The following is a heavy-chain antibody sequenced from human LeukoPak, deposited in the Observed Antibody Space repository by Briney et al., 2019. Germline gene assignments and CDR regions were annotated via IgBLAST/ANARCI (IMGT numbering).Heavy chain of an antibody. CDR2: IYPGDSDT. V-gene: IGHV5-51*01. J-gene: IGHJ4*02. CDR3: ARRRGSITMVRGNLDFDY. D-gene: IGHD3-10*01. CDR1: GYSFTSYW. Sequence: GEPLKISCKGSGYSFTSYWIGWVRQMPGKGLEWMGIIYPGDSDTSYSPSFQGQVTISADKSISTAYLQWSSLKASDTAMYYCARRRGSITMVRGNLDFDYWGQGTLVTASS.